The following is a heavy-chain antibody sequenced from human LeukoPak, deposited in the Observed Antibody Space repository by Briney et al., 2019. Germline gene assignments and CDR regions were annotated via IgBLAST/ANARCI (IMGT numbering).Heavy chain of an antibody. D-gene: IGHD3-9*01. CDR3: ARDEALTGGNWFDP. V-gene: IGHV1-18*01. CDR1: GYTFTSYG. CDR2: ISAYNGNT. Sequence: GASVKVSCTASGYTFTSYGISWGRQAPRQGLEWMGWISAYNGNTNYAQKFQGRVTMTTDTSTITAYTVLRGLRSDDSGVYYCARDEALTGGNWFDPWGQGTLVTVSS. J-gene: IGHJ5*02.